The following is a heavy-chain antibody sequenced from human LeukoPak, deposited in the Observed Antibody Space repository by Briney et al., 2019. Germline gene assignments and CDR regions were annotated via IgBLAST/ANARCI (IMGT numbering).Heavy chain of an antibody. D-gene: IGHD5-24*01. Sequence: GSLRLSCAASGFTFSSFSMSWVRQAPGKGLEWVSVIYSGGSTYYADSVKGRFTISRDNSKNTLYLQMNSLRAEDTAVYYCASPPVGDGYNRGAFDIWGQGTMVTVSS. CDR3: ASPPVGDGYNRGAFDI. CDR1: GFTFSSFS. J-gene: IGHJ3*02. V-gene: IGHV3-66*01. CDR2: IYSGGST.